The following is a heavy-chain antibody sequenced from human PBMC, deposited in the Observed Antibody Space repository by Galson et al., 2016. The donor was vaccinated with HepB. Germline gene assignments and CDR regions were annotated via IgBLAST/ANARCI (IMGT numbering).Heavy chain of an antibody. CDR3: ARGGYYDFWSGYYGMDV. V-gene: IGHV4-30-2*01. Sequence: TLSLTCTVSGGSISSGGYSWSWIRQPPGKGLEWIGYIYHSGSTYYNPSLKSRVTISVDRSKNQFSLKLSSVTAADTAVYYCARGGYYDFWSGYYGMDVWGQGTTVTVSS. D-gene: IGHD3-3*01. CDR2: IYHSGST. CDR1: GGSISSGGYS. J-gene: IGHJ6*02.